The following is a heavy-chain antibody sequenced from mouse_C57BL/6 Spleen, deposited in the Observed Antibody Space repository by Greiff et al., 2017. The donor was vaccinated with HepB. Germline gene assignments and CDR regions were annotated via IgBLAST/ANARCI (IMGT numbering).Heavy chain of an antibody. D-gene: IGHD1-1*01. CDR3: ARYYYGSSAMDY. CDR2: ISSGSSTI. Sequence: EVQLQQSGGGLVKPGGSLKLSCAASGFTFSDYGMHWVRQAPEKGLEWVAYISSGSSTIYYADTVKGRFTISRDNAKNTLFLQITSLRSEDTAMYYCARYYYGSSAMDYWGQGTSVTVSS. CDR1: GFTFSDYG. J-gene: IGHJ4*01. V-gene: IGHV5-17*01.